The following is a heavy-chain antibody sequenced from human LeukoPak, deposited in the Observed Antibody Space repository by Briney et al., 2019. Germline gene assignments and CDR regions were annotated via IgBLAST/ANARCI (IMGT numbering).Heavy chain of an antibody. Sequence: GGSLRLSCAASGFTVSNNYMSWVRQAPGKGLEWVSVIYSGGGTFYSEFVKGRFTISRDYSKDTLYLQMNSLRADDTAVYYCARDSNGPAFWGQGTLVTVSS. J-gene: IGHJ4*02. CDR2: IYSGGGT. CDR3: ARDSNGPAF. V-gene: IGHV3-53*01. CDR1: GFTVSNNY. D-gene: IGHD6-19*01.